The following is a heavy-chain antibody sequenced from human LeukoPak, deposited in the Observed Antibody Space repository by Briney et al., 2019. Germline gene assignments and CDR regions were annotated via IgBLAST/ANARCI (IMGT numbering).Heavy chain of an antibody. CDR2: IHFSGST. V-gene: IGHV4-59*12. CDR3: ARSYYGLDY. Sequence: SETLSLTCTVSGGSISSYYWSWIRQPPGKGLEWIGYIHFSGSTNYNPSLKSRVTVSDDKSKNQFSLKLSSVTAADTAVYYCARSYYGLDYWGQGTPVTVSS. D-gene: IGHD3-22*01. J-gene: IGHJ4*02. CDR1: GGSISSYY.